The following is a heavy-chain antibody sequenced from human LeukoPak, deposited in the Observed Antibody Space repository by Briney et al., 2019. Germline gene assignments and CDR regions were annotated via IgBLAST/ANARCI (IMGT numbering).Heavy chain of an antibody. CDR1: GFTFSTYA. V-gene: IGHV3-23*01. Sequence: GGSLRLSCVVSGFTFSTYAMSWVRQARGKGVEWVAFISGSGRNTYYADSVKGRFTISRDNFRNTLSPQMNSLRPDDTAIYYCAKDEGVVLSTSFDFGHWGQGTLVAVSS. J-gene: IGHJ4*02. D-gene: IGHD3-10*01. CDR3: AKDEGVVLSTSFDFGH. CDR2: ISGSGRNT.